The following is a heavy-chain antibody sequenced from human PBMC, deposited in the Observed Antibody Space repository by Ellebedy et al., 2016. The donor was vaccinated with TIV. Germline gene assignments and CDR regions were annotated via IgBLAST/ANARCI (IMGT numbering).Heavy chain of an antibody. V-gene: IGHV3-53*01. D-gene: IGHD2-2*01. CDR1: GFTVSSNY. CDR3: ARGRGYAHQGLNFDY. J-gene: IGHJ4*02. CDR2: IYSGGST. Sequence: GGSLRLSCXASGFTVSSNYMXXXXXXXGKGLEWFSVIYSGGSTYYADSVKGRFTISRDNSKNTLYLQMNSLRAEDTAVYYCARGRGYAHQGLNFDYWGQGTLVTVSS.